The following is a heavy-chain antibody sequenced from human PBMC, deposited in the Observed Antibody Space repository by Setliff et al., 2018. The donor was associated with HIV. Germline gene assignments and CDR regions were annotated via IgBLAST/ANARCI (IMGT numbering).Heavy chain of an antibody. CDR2: IYTSGSTNYNPST. J-gene: IGHJ3*02. V-gene: IGHV4-61*02. D-gene: IGHD6-19*01. Sequence: LSLTCTVSGGSISSGSYYWSWIRQPAGKGLEWIGRIYTSGSTNYNPSTNYNPSLKSRITISLETSRNQFSLRVTSVTATDTAVYYCTRQSPVAGSGAFDIWGQGTMVTVSS. CDR3: TRQSPVAGSGAFDI. CDR1: GGSISSGSYY.